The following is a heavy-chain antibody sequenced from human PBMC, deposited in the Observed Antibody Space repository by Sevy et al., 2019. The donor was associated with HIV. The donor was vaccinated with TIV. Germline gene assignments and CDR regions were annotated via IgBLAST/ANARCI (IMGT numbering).Heavy chain of an antibody. CDR2: INWNSASL. Sequence: GGSLGLSCAASGFTFDDYAMHWVRQAPGKGLEWVSSINWNSASLAYADSVKGRLTISRDNAKHTLYLQMNSLRAEDTALYYCVKDTSQYNYGQRNWFDSWGQGTLVTVSS. CDR1: GFTFDDYA. CDR3: VKDTSQYNYGQRNWFDS. D-gene: IGHD1-1*01. V-gene: IGHV3-9*01. J-gene: IGHJ5*01.